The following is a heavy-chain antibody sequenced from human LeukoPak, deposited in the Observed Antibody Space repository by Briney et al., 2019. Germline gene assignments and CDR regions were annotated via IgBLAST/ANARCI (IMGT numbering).Heavy chain of an antibody. CDR1: GYSFTSYW. J-gene: IGHJ3*02. D-gene: IGHD3-10*01. CDR3: ARPIQYGSGSYRDAFDI. V-gene: IGHV5-10-1*01. Sequence: GESLKISCKGSGYSFTSYWIAWVRQMPGKGLEWMGRIDPSDSYTNYSPSFQGHVTISADKSISTAYLQWSSLEASDTAMYYCARPIQYGSGSYRDAFDIWGQGTMVTVSS. CDR2: IDPSDSYT.